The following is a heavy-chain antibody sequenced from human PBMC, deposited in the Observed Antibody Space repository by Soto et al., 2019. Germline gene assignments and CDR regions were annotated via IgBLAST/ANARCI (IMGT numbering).Heavy chain of an antibody. J-gene: IGHJ5*02. CDR1: GLTFRAAW. CDR3: TTTRYDSGWYPFER. CDR2: IKSETDGGTR. D-gene: IGHD6-19*01. V-gene: IGHV3-15*02. Sequence: EVQLVESGGALVKPGGSLRISCAASGLTFRAAWMNWARQAPGKGLEWVARIKSETDGGTREYAAAVQGRFTISRDDSKNTLYLQMNSLRIEDTAGYYCTTTRYDSGWYPFERWGQGTLVTVSS.